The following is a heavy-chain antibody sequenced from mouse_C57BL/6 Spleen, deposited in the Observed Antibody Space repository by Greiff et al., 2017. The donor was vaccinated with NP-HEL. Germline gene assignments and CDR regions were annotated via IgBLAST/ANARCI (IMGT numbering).Heavy chain of an antibody. CDR3: AIRGITTVVATDY. D-gene: IGHD1-1*01. CDR2: IHPSDSDT. CDR1: GYTFTSYW. Sequence: QVQLQQPGAELVKPGASVKVSCKASGYTFTSYWMHWVKQRPGQGLEWTGRIHPSDSDTNYNQKFKGKATLTVDKSSSTAYMQLSSLTSEDSAVYYCAIRGITTVVATDYWGQGTTLTVSS. J-gene: IGHJ2*01. V-gene: IGHV1-74*01.